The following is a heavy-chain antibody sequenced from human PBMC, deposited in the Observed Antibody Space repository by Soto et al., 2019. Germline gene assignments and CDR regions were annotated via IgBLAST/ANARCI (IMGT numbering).Heavy chain of an antibody. D-gene: IGHD1-26*01. Sequence: QVQLVQSGAEVKEPGSSVKVSCKVSGGTLSTYTLSWVRQAPGQGLELMGRIIPIVGIAHYAKRFQGRLTITADKSTSTAYMELSSLISEDTAMYYCARAQWERDDFDIWGQGTRVTVSS. J-gene: IGHJ3*02. V-gene: IGHV1-69*02. CDR3: ARAQWERDDFDI. CDR2: IIPIVGIA. CDR1: GGTLSTYT.